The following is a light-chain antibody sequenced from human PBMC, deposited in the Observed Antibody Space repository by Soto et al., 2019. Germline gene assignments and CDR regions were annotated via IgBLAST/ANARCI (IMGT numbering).Light chain of an antibody. Sequence: QSVRTQPPSVSGAPGQRVTISCTGSSSNIGSTYDVQWYQQLPGTAPKLLIHGNTDRPSGVPDRCTGSKSGTSASLAITELQAGYEADYYSHSYDDGVGVYYDFGTGSKVTV. CDR3: HSYDDGVGVYYD. J-gene: IGLJ1*01. CDR2: GNT. CDR1: SSNIGSTYD. V-gene: IGLV1-40*01.